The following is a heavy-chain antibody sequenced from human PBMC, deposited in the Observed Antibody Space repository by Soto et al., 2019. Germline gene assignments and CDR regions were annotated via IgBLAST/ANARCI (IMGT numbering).Heavy chain of an antibody. Sequence: QVQLVQSGAEVKKPGSSVKVSCKASGGTFSSYAISWVRQAPGQGLEWMGGIIPIFGTANYAQKFQGRVTIXADEXXXXXYMELSXXXSEXXAVYYCARGSSDTAMVTSGDWGQGTLVTVSS. CDR2: IIPIFGTA. D-gene: IGHD5-18*01. J-gene: IGHJ4*02. CDR1: GGTFSSYA. V-gene: IGHV1-69*12. CDR3: ARGSSDTAMVTSGD.